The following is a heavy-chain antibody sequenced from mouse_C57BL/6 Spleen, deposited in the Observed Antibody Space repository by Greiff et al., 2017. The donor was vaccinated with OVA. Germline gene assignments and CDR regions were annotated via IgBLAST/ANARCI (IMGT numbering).Heavy chain of an antibody. D-gene: IGHD2-4*01. Sequence: QVQLQQSGPELVKPGASVKISCKASGYAFSSSWMNWVKQRPGKGLEWIGRIYPGDGDTNYNGKFKGKATLTADKSSSTAYMQLSSLTSEDSAVYFCARSRWYDYDYYAMDNWGQGTSVTVSS. CDR1: GYAFSSSW. V-gene: IGHV1-82*01. CDR3: ARSRWYDYDYYAMDN. J-gene: IGHJ4*01. CDR2: IYPGDGDT.